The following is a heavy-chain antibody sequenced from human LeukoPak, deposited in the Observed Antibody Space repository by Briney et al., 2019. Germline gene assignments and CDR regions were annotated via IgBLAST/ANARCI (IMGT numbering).Heavy chain of an antibody. J-gene: IGHJ3*01. CDR3: ARDPTVTNLHDAFDV. Sequence: GGSLRLSCAASGFTFSSYEMDWVRQAPGKGLEWVSYISSSGSTIFYADSLKGRFTISRDNAKNSLYLQMNSLRAEDTAVYYCARDPTVTNLHDAFDVWGQGTLVTVSS. V-gene: IGHV3-48*03. CDR1: GFTFSSYE. CDR2: ISSSGSTI. D-gene: IGHD4-17*01.